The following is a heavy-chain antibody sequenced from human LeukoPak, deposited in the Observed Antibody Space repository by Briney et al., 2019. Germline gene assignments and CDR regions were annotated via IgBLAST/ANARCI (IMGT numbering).Heavy chain of an antibody. CDR3: ARGAYYYGSGSYLYYYYYGMDV. J-gene: IGHJ6*02. V-gene: IGHV4-34*01. CDR2: INHSGST. Sequence: SETLSLTCAVYGGSFSGYYWSWIRQPPGKGLEWIGEINHSGSTNYNPSLKSRVTISVDTSKNQFSLKLSSVTAADTAVYYCARGAYYYGSGSYLYYYYYGMDVWGQGTTVTVSS. D-gene: IGHD3-10*01. CDR1: GGSFSGYY.